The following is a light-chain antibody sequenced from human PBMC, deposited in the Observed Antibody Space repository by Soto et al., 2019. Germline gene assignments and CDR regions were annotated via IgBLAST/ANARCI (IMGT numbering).Light chain of an antibody. V-gene: IGKV1-39*01. CDR3: QQSYNTPLT. J-gene: IGKJ4*01. CDR1: QSITTY. CDR2: AAS. Sequence: DIQMTQSPSSLSASVGDRVTITCRASQSITTYLNWYQQKPGKAPKLLIYAASTLLSGVPSRFSGSGSGTDFTLTISSLQPDDFATSYCQQSYNTPLTFGGGTKVEIK.